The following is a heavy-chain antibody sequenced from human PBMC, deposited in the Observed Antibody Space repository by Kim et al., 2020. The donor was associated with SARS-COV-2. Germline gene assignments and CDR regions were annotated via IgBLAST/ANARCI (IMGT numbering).Heavy chain of an antibody. Sequence: GGSLRLSCAASGFTFSSYAMHWVRQAPGKGLEWVAVISYDGSNKYYADSVKGRFTISRDNSKNTLYLQMNSLRAEDTAVYYCARDGSIAANVAFYYYYGMDVWGQGTTVTVSS. CDR1: GFTFSSYA. D-gene: IGHD6-6*01. V-gene: IGHV3-30*04. CDR3: ARDGSIAANVAFYYYYGMDV. CDR2: ISYDGSNK. J-gene: IGHJ6*02.